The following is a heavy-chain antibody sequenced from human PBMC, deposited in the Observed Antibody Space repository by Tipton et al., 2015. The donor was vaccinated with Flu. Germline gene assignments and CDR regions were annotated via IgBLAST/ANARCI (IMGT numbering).Heavy chain of an antibody. CDR1: GFTFGDYA. CDR3: TMYCSSTSCFDY. J-gene: IGHJ4*02. CDR2: IRSKAYGGTT. D-gene: IGHD2-2*01. V-gene: IGHV3-49*04. Sequence: RSLRLSCTASGFTFGDYAMSWVRQAPGKGLEWVGFIRSKAYGGTTEYAASVKGRFTISRDDSKSIAYLQMNSLKTEDTAVYYCTMYCSSTSCFDYWGQGTLVTVSS.